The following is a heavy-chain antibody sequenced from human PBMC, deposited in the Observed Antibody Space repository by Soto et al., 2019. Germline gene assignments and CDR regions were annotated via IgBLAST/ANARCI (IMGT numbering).Heavy chain of an antibody. D-gene: IGHD2-15*01. CDR1: GFTFSDYG. V-gene: IGHV3-33*01. CDR3: ARGSLYCSSTSCSYGMDV. J-gene: IGHJ6*02. Sequence: QVQLVESGGGVVQPGWSLRLSCAASGFTFSDYGMHWFRQAPGEGLQWVAVIWVDGSNEHYADSVKGRFTISRDNSKNTLYLQMYSLRAGDTAVYYCARGSLYCSSTSCSYGMDVWGQGTTVTVSS. CDR2: IWVDGSNE.